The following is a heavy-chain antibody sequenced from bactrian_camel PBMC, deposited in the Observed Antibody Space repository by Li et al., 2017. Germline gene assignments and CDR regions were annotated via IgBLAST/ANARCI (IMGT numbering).Heavy chain of an antibody. V-gene: IGHV3-3*01. D-gene: IGHD2*01. CDR3: AADRSRTGGYCSLNSGLYDY. J-gene: IGHJ4*01. Sequence: VQLVESGGESVQSGGSLRLSCEISLYIYSSYCMGWFRQAPGKERERVVVINSNGGVTPLADSMKGRFTISADTAKNTVYLQLNNLEPDDTAMYYCAADRSRTGGYCSLNSGLYDYQGHGTQVTVS. CDR1: LYIYSSYC. CDR2: INSNGGVT.